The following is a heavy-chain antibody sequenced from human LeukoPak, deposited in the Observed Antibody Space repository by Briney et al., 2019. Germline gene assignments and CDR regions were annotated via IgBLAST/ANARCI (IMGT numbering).Heavy chain of an antibody. J-gene: IGHJ5*02. Sequence: GGSLRLSCAASGFTFSAYSMNWVRQGPGRGLEWISLITSTGDHIYYADPVKGRFTVSRDNAKNSLYLQMNSLRDEDTAVYYCARSLSGSYYTLFDPWGQGTLVTVSS. CDR1: GFTFSAYS. D-gene: IGHD1-26*01. V-gene: IGHV3-21*01. CDR3: ARSLSGSYYTLFDP. CDR2: ITSTGDHI.